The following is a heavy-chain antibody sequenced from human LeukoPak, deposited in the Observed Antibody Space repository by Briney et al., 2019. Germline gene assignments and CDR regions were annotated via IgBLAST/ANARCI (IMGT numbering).Heavy chain of an antibody. CDR3: ARMFRGVSKNEFEGADY. V-gene: IGHV4-39*01. CDR1: GGSIRSSYYY. D-gene: IGHD3-10*01. Sequence: PSETLSLTCTVSGGSIRSSYYYWGWIRQPPGKGLEWIGSIYHSGSTYYNPSLKSRVTISVDTSKNQFSLKLSSVTASDTAVIYCARMFRGVSKNEFEGADYWGQGTLVTVSS. J-gene: IGHJ4*02. CDR2: IYHSGST.